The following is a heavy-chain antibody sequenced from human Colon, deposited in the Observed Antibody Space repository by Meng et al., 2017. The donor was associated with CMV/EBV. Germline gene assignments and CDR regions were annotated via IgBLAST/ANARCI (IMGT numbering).Heavy chain of an antibody. V-gene: IGHV1-2*02. D-gene: IGHD6-6*01. CDR3: ARMFAASSGWFDP. CDR2: INPNTGGT. Sequence: ASVKVSCKASGYTFTGYYMHWVRQAPGQGLEWMGWINPNTGGTNYAQKFQGRVTMTRDTSISTAYMELSSLVSEDTAVYYCARMFAASSGWFDPWGQGTLVTVSS. J-gene: IGHJ5*02. CDR1: GYTFTGYY.